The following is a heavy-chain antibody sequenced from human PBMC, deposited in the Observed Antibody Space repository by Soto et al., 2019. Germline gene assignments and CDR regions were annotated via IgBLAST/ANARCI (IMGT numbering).Heavy chain of an antibody. CDR3: ARTLRYFDY. CDR1: GGSISSYY. Sequence: SETLSLTCSVSGGSISSYYWSWIRQPPGKGLEWIGYIYYSGSTNYNPSLKSRVTISVDTSKNQFSLKLSSVTAADTAVYYCARTLRYFDYWGQGTLVTVSS. CDR2: IYYSGST. D-gene: IGHD3-9*01. V-gene: IGHV4-59*08. J-gene: IGHJ4*02.